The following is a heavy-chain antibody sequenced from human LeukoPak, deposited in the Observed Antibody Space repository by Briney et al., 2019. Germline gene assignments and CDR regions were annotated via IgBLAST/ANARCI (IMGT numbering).Heavy chain of an antibody. CDR2: INPSGGST. D-gene: IGHD6-19*01. Sequence: ASVKVSCKASGYTFTSYYMHWVRQAPGQGLEWMGIINPSGGSTSYAQKFQGRVTMTRDTSTSTVYMELSSLRSEDTAVYYCARDQGLSGWYGETTDYWGQGTLVTVFS. V-gene: IGHV1-46*01. CDR3: ARDQGLSGWYGETTDY. J-gene: IGHJ4*02. CDR1: GYTFTSYY.